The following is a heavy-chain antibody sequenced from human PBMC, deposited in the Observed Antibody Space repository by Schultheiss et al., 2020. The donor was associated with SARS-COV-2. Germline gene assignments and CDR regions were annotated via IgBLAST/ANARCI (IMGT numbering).Heavy chain of an antibody. CDR3: ARQTYWFAP. Sequence: GGSLRLSCAVSGFTVSDYYMAWIRQGPGKGLEWVLYISGSGTSIYYADSVKGRFTISRDNAKNSLYLQLNSLRAEDTAVYYCARQTYWFAPWGQGTLVTVSS. V-gene: IGHV3-11*01. CDR1: GFTVSDYY. CDR2: ISGSGTSI. J-gene: IGHJ5*02.